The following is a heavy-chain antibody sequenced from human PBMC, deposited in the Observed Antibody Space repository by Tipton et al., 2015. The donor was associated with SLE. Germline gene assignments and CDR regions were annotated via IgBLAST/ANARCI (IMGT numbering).Heavy chain of an antibody. CDR2: ICYNGFT. Sequence: TLSLTCTVSGGSMGTYCWSWIRQPPGKGLEWIAFICYNGFTNYNPSLKSRVTISVDTAKNQFSLKLTSVTAADTAVYYCARGMVTWRGAIVGVDVWGQGTTVNVSS. CDR3: ARGMVTWRGAIVGVDV. D-gene: IGHD2-21*02. J-gene: IGHJ6*02. V-gene: IGHV4-59*08. CDR1: GGSMGTYC.